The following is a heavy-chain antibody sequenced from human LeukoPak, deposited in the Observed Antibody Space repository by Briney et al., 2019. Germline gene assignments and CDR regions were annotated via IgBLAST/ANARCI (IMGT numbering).Heavy chain of an antibody. D-gene: IGHD6-6*01. Sequence: GSLRLSCAASGFSFSSFAMSWVRQAPGKGLEWIGSIYYSGSTYYNPSLKSRVTISVDTSKNQFSLKLSSVTAADTAVYYCARTVRPGVNYYYYYMDVWGRGTTVTVSS. CDR3: ARTVRPGVNYYYYYMDV. V-gene: IGHV4-39*07. CDR2: IYYSGST. J-gene: IGHJ6*03. CDR1: GFSFSSFAM.